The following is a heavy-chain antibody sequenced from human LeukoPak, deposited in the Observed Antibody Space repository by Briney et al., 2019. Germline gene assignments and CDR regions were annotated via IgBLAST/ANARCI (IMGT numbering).Heavy chain of an antibody. V-gene: IGHV3-74*01. CDR1: GFTFSTYW. J-gene: IGHJ6*03. CDR2: INSDGSST. CDR3: ARSTSHYYYYYMDV. Sequence: GGSLRLSCAGSGFTFSTYWMHWVRQAPGKGLVWVSRINSDGSSTTYADSVMGRFTISRDNATNTLYLQINSLRAEDTAVYYCARSTSHYYYYYMDVWGKGTTVTISS.